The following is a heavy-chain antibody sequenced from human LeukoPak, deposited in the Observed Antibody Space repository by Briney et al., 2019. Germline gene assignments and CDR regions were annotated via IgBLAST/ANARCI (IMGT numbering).Heavy chain of an antibody. J-gene: IGHJ4*02. CDR2: INHSGST. CDR3: ARGRRGYYDSSGYYPRSHFDY. Sequence: PSETLSLTCAVYGGSFSGYYWSWLRQPPGKGLEWIGEINHSGSTNYNPSLKSRVTISVDTSKNQFSLKLSSVTAADTAVYYCARGRRGYYDSSGYYPRSHFDYWGQGTLVTVSS. V-gene: IGHV4-34*01. D-gene: IGHD3-22*01. CDR1: GGSFSGYY.